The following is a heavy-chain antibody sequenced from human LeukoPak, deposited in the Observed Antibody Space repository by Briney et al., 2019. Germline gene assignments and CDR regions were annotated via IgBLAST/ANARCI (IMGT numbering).Heavy chain of an antibody. D-gene: IGHD4-17*01. CDR3: AKGGATVIDY. CDR1: GFAFSNYW. J-gene: IGHJ4*02. Sequence: GGSLRPSCAASGFAFSNYWMHWVRQAPGKGLVWVSRINSDGSSTTSADSVKGRFTISRDNAKNTLYLQMNSLRAEDTAVYYCAKGGATVIDYWGQGTLVTVSS. CDR2: INSDGSST. V-gene: IGHV3-74*01.